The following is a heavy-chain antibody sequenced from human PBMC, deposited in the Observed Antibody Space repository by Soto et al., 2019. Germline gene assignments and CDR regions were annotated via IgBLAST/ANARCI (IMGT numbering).Heavy chain of an antibody. D-gene: IGHD6-19*01. V-gene: IGHV1-69*13. Sequence: SVKVSCKASVGTFSSYAISWVRQAPGQGLEWMGGIIPIFGTANYAQKFQGRVTITADESTSTAYMELSSLRSEDTAVYYCARRPRYSSGWPLDYWGQGTLVTVSS. CDR1: VGTFSSYA. J-gene: IGHJ4*02. CDR3: ARRPRYSSGWPLDY. CDR2: IIPIFGTA.